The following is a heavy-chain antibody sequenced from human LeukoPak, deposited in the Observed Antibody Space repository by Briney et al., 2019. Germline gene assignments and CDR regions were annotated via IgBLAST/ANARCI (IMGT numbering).Heavy chain of an antibody. J-gene: IGHJ4*02. CDR3: ARARIAAAGTCDYFDY. CDR1: GGSISSGGYY. Sequence: SQTLSLTCTVSGGSISSGGYYWGWIRQHPGKGLEWIGYIYYSGSTYYNPSLKSRVTISVDTSKNQFSLKLSSVTAADTAVYYCARARIAAAGTCDYFDYWGQGTLVTVSS. CDR2: IYYSGST. D-gene: IGHD6-13*01. V-gene: IGHV4-31*03.